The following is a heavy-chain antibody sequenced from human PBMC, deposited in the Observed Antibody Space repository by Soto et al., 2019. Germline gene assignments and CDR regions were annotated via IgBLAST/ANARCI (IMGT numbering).Heavy chain of an antibody. V-gene: IGHV3-11*01. CDR1: GFTFSDYY. J-gene: IGHJ3*02. CDR3: ARDPAVYWNYVGDDAFDI. Sequence: GGSLRLSCAASGFTFSDYYMSWIRQAPGKGLEWVSYISSSGSTIYYADSVKGRFTISRDNAKNSLYLQMNSLRAEDTAVYYCARDPAVYWNYVGDDAFDIWGQGTMVTVSS. CDR2: ISSSGSTI. D-gene: IGHD1-7*01.